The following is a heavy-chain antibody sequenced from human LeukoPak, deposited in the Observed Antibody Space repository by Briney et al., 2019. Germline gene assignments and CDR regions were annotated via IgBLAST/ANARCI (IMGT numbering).Heavy chain of an antibody. CDR1: GFTFSNAY. D-gene: IGHD2-15*01. V-gene: IGHV3-15*01. Sequence: PGGTLRPSRAASGFTFSNAYISSVPQAPGKGLEWVGRIKSKTDGGTTHYAARVKGRFTISRAGSKTTLYLQMNTPKTQHTTTVYCAAGRLLGAATQPFDCWGQGTLVTVSS. J-gene: IGHJ4*02. CDR2: IKSKTDGGTT. CDR3: AAGRLLGAATQPFDC.